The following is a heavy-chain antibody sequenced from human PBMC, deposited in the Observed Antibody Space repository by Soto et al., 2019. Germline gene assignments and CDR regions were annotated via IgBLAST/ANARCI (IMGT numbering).Heavy chain of an antibody. Sequence: QVQLQESGPGLVKPSQTLSLTCTVSGGSISSGGYYWSWIRQHPGKGLEWIGYIYYSGSTYYNPSLKGRVTISVDPSKNQFSRKLSSVTAADTAVYYCARGGRRSPGMDVWGQGTTVTVSS. J-gene: IGHJ6*02. CDR1: GGSISSGGYY. V-gene: IGHV4-31*03. CDR3: ARGGRRSPGMDV. CDR2: IYYSGST.